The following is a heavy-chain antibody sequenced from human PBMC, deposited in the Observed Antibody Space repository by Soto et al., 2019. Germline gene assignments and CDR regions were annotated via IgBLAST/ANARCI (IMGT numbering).Heavy chain of an antibody. D-gene: IGHD2-21*01. J-gene: IGHJ3*02. CDR2: MNPNSGNT. CDR1: GYTFTSYG. V-gene: IGHV1-8*01. Sequence: ASVKVSCKASGYTFTSYGINWVRQATGQGLEWMGWMNPNSGNTGYAQKFQGRVTMTRNTSISTAYMELSSLRSEDTAVYYRAIPTLVVVIAPDAFDIWGQGAMVTVSS. CDR3: AIPTLVVVIAPDAFDI.